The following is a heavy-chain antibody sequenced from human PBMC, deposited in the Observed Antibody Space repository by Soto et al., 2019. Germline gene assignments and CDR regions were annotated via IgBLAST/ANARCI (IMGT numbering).Heavy chain of an antibody. V-gene: IGHV3-33*06. D-gene: IGHD5-12*01. CDR1: GFSFENYG. CDR3: ANLWGDGYNLGQDYNGMDV. Sequence: QVQMVESGGGVVQPGRSLRLSCAASGFSFENYGMHWVRQAPGRGLEWVAIIWYDGSLQYYAAAVKGRFTISRDNSKKKLYLEMNSLRAEDTAVYYCANLWGDGYNLGQDYNGMDVWGQGTTVNVSS. J-gene: IGHJ6*02. CDR2: IWYDGSLQ.